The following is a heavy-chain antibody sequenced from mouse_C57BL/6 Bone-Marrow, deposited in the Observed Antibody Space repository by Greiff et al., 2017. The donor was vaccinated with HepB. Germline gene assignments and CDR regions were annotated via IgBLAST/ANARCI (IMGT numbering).Heavy chain of an antibody. V-gene: IGHV15-2*01. CDR3: ASSHYYGSSYYWYFDV. D-gene: IGHD1-1*01. CDR2: ILPSIGRT. J-gene: IGHJ1*03. CDR1: DSEVFPIAY. Sequence: QVQLQQSGSELRSPGSSVKLSCKDFDSEVFPIAYMSWVRQKPGHGFEWIGGILPSIGRTIYGEKFEDKATLDADTLSNTAYLELNSLTSEDSAIYYCASSHYYGSSYYWYFDVWGTGTTVTVSS.